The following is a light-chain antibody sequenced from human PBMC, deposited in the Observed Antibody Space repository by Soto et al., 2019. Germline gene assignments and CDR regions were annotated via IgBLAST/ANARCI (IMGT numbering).Light chain of an antibody. CDR1: SSDVGVYNY. V-gene: IGLV2-11*01. CDR3: CSYAGSYTWV. Sequence: QSVLTQPRSVSESPGQSVTISCTGTSSDVGVYNYVSWYQHHPGKAPKLMIYDVRKRPSGVPDRFSGSKSGNTASLTISGLQGEDEAEYYCCSYAGSYTWVFGGGTKVTVL. J-gene: IGLJ3*02. CDR2: DVR.